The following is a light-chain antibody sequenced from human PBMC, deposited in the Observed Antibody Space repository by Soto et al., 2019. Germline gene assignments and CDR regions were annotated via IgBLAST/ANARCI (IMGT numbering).Light chain of an antibody. CDR1: QSLLHSSGRYY. CDR2: LGS. Sequence: DIVMTQSPLSLPVTPGEPASISCRSSQSLLHSSGRYYLDWYLQKPGQSPQLLIYLGSHRASGVPDRFSGSGSGTDFTLTISRVEAEDVGIYYCIQALQTPFTFGGGTRADIK. J-gene: IGKJ4*01. CDR3: IQALQTPFT. V-gene: IGKV2-28*01.